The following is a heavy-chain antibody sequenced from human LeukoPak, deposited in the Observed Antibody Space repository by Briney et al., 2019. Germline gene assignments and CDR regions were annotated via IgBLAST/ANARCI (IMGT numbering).Heavy chain of an antibody. D-gene: IGHD3-22*01. J-gene: IGHJ4*02. CDR1: GFTFSSYA. CDR2: ISGSGGST. V-gene: IGHV3-23*01. CDR3: AKDHDHDDDAYYYDTPFDY. Sequence: GGSLRLSCAASGFTFSSYAMSWVRQAPGKGLEWVSAISGSGGSTYYADSVKGRFTISRDNSKNTLYLQMNSLRAEDTAVYYCAKDHDHDDDAYYYDTPFDYWGQGTLVTVSS.